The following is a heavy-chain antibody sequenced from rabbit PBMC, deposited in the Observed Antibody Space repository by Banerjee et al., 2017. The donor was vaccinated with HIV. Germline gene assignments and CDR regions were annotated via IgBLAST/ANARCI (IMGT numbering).Heavy chain of an antibody. Sequence: QEQLVESGGGLVQPEGSLTLTCKASGSDFSSNAMCWVRQAPGKGLELIACIYSSNGDKWYASWVNGRFTISRSTSLNTVDLKMTSLTVADTATYFCVRGSISGTDYNLWGPGTLVTVS. CDR2: IYSSNGDK. J-gene: IGHJ6*01. D-gene: IGHD1-1*01. V-gene: IGHV1S47*01. CDR3: VRGSISGTDYNL. CDR1: GSDFSSNA.